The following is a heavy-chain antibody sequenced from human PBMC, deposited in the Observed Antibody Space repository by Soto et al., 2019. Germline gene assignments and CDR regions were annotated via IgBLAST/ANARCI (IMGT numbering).Heavy chain of an antibody. CDR2: IKSKFDGGRI. V-gene: IGHV3-15*01. D-gene: IGHD1-7*01. CDR1: GFTFSGAW. Sequence: EEHLVESGGGPVKPGGSLRLSCAASGFTFSGAWMSWVRQVPGKGLEWVGRIKSKFDGGRIDYAASVIGRFSISRDDSANTLFLQMNSLKTEDTAVYFCTTSVTGTPRAIDYWGQGTLVTVSS. CDR3: TTSVTGTPRAIDY. J-gene: IGHJ4*02.